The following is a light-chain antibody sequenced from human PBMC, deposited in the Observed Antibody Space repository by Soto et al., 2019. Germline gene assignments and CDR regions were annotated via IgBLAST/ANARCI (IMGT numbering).Light chain of an antibody. Sequence: AIRMTQSPSSFSASTGDRVTITCRASQGISSYLAWYQQKPGKAPKLLIYAASTLQSGVPSRFSGSRSGTDFTLTISCLQSKDFATYYCQQYYSYPGVTYGPGTKVDIK. J-gene: IGKJ3*01. CDR3: QQYYSYPGVT. CDR2: AAS. CDR1: QGISSY. V-gene: IGKV1-8*01.